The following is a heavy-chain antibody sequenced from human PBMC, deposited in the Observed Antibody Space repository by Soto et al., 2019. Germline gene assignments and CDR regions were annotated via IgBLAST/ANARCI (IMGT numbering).Heavy chain of an antibody. Sequence: EVQLVESGAGVVKPGGSLRLACAAAGVPFNNAWMSWVLQAPGGGREWVVRIKSETDGGTTDYAAPVEGRCTTSRDDSSNALNLQMNSLKTDDTAVYYCTTYDYMWGNHCYRWAYWGKGALVTVSA. D-gene: IGHD3-16*02. CDR3: TTYDYMWGNHCYRWAY. CDR2: IKSETDGGTT. V-gene: IGHV3-15*01. CDR1: GVPFNNAW. J-gene: IGHJ4*02.